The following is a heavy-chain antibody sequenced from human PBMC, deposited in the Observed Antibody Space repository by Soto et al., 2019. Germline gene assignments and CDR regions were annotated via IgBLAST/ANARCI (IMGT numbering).Heavy chain of an antibody. Sequence: QVQLQEWGPGLVKPSQTLSLTCTVSGGSIRSGGYYWSWIRQHPGKGLEWIGYIYYSGSTYYNPSLKSRVTISVDTSKNQFSLKLSSVTAADTAVYYCARFGVGWGYFDYWGQGTLVTVSS. CDR1: GGSIRSGGYY. D-gene: IGHD6-19*01. V-gene: IGHV4-31*03. CDR2: IYYSGST. CDR3: ARFGVGWGYFDY. J-gene: IGHJ4*02.